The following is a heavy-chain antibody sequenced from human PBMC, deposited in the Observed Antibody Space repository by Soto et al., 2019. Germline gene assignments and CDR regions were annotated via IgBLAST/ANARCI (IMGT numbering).Heavy chain of an antibody. CDR3: TFPRRGVLY. Sequence: QVQLVQSGAEVRTPGASVKVSCKASGYTFTDFYMHWVRQAPGQGLEWMGWINPNSRGTNYAQKFQGRVTMTRDTSLSTAHLELNRLRSDDTAVYYCTFPRRGVLYWGQGTLVTVSS. CDR1: GYTFTDFY. CDR2: INPNSRGT. J-gene: IGHJ4*02. D-gene: IGHD2-8*01. V-gene: IGHV1-2*02.